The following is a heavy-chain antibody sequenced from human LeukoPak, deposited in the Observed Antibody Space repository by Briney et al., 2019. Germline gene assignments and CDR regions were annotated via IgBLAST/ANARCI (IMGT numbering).Heavy chain of an antibody. D-gene: IGHD3-22*01. CDR3: AREYDDSGYYLYYFDY. CDR2: ISYDGSNK. Sequence: PGGSLRLSCAASEFTFSDYAMHWVGQAPGKGLEWVAVISYDGSNKYYADSVKGRFTISRDNSKNTLYLQMNSLRAEDTAVYYCAREYDDSGYYLYYFDYWGQGTLVTVSS. J-gene: IGHJ4*02. CDR1: EFTFSDYA. V-gene: IGHV3-30*04.